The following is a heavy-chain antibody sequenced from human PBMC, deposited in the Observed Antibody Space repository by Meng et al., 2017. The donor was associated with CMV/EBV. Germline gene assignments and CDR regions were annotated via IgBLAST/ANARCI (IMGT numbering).Heavy chain of an antibody. CDR2: IYYSGST. J-gene: IGHJ5*02. D-gene: IGHD3-3*01. CDR3: ASRITIFGVVTAFDP. CDR1: GGSISSSSYY. V-gene: IGHV4-39*07. Sequence: RQLQESGPGLVKPSGTRSLTCTVSGGSISSSSYYWGWIRQPPGKGLEWIGSIYYSGSTYYNPSLKSRVTISVDTSKNQFSLKLSSVTAADTAVYYCASRITIFGVVTAFDPWGQGTLVTVSS.